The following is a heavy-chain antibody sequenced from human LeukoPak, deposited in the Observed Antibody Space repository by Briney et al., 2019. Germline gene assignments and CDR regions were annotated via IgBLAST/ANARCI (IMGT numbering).Heavy chain of an antibody. V-gene: IGHV3-30*18. Sequence: PGGSLRLSCAASGFTFSSYGMHWVRQAPGKGLEWVAVISYDGSNKYYADSVKGRFTISRDNSKNTLYLQMNSLRAEDTAVYYCAKEPYSSSWLDYWGQGTLVTVSS. CDR1: GFTFSSYG. CDR3: AKEPYSSSWLDY. J-gene: IGHJ4*02. CDR2: ISYDGSNK. D-gene: IGHD6-13*01.